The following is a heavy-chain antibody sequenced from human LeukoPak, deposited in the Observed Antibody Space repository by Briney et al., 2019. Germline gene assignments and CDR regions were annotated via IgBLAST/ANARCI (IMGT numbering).Heavy chain of an antibody. CDR1: GCTFTSYG. D-gene: IGHD3-22*01. J-gene: IGHJ4*02. Sequence: ASVKVSCKASGCTFTSYGISWVRQAPGQGLEWMGWISAYNGNTNYAQKLQGRVTMTTDTSTSTAYMELRSLRSDDTAVYYCARDHIPYYDSSGSPDYWGQGTLVTVSS. CDR2: ISAYNGNT. CDR3: ARDHIPYYDSSGSPDY. V-gene: IGHV1-18*01.